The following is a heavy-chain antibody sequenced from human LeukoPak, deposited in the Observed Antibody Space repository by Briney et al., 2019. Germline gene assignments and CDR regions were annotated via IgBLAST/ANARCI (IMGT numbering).Heavy chain of an antibody. Sequence: AGGSLRLSCAASGFTFSNYYMTWIRQAPGKGLQWISFISDSGNTIYYADSVEGRFTISGDNAKNSLYLQMHSLRAEDTAMYYCARPTLPGRSGRTEFFHHGGQGTLVTVSS. D-gene: IGHD6-19*01. V-gene: IGHV3-11*01. J-gene: IGHJ1*01. CDR1: GFTFSNYY. CDR2: ISDSGNTI. CDR3: ARPTLPGRSGRTEFFHH.